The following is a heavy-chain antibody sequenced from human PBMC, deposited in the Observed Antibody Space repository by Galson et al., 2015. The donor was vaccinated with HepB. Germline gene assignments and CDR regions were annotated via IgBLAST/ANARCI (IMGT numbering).Heavy chain of an antibody. Sequence: SLRLSCAASGFSFNTYWMTWVRQSPGKGLEWVANIKEDGSVRYYVDSVKGRFTISRDNATNLLFLQMNSLRVEDTAVYYCARDQNYEYSSSWYDAFDMWGQGTMVTVSS. D-gene: IGHD6-13*01. CDR1: GFSFNTYW. J-gene: IGHJ3*02. CDR3: ARDQNYEYSSSWYDAFDM. CDR2: IKEDGSVR. V-gene: IGHV3-7*01.